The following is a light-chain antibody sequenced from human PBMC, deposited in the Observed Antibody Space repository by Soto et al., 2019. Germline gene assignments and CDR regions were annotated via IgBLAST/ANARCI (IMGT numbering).Light chain of an antibody. V-gene: IGLV1-47*02. CDR1: SSNIGRSF. Sequence: QSVLTQPPSASGTTGQNVTISCSGSSSNIGRSFEYWYQQLPGAAPKLLMYSHNIRPAGIPDRFSASTSGTSAALAISGLRSEDEAEYHCATGDDDVSGVVFGGGTQLTVL. J-gene: IGLJ3*02. CDR2: SHN. CDR3: ATGDDDVSGVV.